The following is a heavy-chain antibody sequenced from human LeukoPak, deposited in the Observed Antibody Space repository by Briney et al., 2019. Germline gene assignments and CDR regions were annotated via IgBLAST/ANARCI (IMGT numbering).Heavy chain of an antibody. D-gene: IGHD3-16*02. CDR1: GFTFGDDA. CDR3: TRGVINFYYFDY. J-gene: IGHJ4*02. Sequence: GGSLRLSCTVSGFTFGDDAMGWFRQAPGKGLEWVGFIRSKSYGGATEYAASLKGGFTISRDDSKSIAYLQMNSLKTEDTAVYYCTRGVINFYYFDYWGQGTLVTVSS. V-gene: IGHV3-49*03. CDR2: IRSKSYGGAT.